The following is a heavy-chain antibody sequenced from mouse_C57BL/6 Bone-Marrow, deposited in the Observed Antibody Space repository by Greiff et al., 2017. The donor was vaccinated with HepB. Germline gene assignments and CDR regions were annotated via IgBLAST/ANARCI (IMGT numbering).Heavy chain of an antibody. J-gene: IGHJ1*03. D-gene: IGHD1-1*01. CDR2: ISNGGGST. Sequence: DVKLVESGGGLVQPGGSLKLSCAASGFTFSDYYMYWVRQTPEKRLEWVAYISNGGGSTYYPDTVKGRFTISRDNAKNTLYLQMSRLKSEDTAMYYCARPLIYYYGSSSYWYFDVWGTGTTVTVSS. CDR1: GFTFSDYY. V-gene: IGHV5-12*01. CDR3: ARPLIYYYGSSSYWYFDV.